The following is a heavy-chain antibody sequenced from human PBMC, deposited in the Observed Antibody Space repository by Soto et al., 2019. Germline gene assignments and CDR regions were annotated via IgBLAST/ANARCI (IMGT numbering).Heavy chain of an antibody. D-gene: IGHD3-22*01. V-gene: IGHV1-69*13. CDR3: ARARLTMIVVASYYYYGMDV. Sequence: SVKVSCKASGGTFSSYAISWVRQAPRQGLEWMGGIIPIFGTANYAQKFQGRVTITADESTSTAYMELSSLRSEDTAVYYCARARLTMIVVASYYYYGMDVWGQGTTVTVSS. J-gene: IGHJ6*02. CDR2: IIPIFGTA. CDR1: GGTFSSYA.